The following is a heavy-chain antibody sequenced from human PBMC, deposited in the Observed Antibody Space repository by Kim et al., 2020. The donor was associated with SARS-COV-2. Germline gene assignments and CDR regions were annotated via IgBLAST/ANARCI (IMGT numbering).Heavy chain of an antibody. D-gene: IGHD3-22*01. J-gene: IGHJ4*02. CDR3: ARVNYDSPGVY. Sequence: KSYRESVNGRFTISRDNANNSVYLQMHSLRAEDSAVYYCARVNYDSPGVYWGQGTLVIVSS. V-gene: IGHV3-7*01. CDR2: K.